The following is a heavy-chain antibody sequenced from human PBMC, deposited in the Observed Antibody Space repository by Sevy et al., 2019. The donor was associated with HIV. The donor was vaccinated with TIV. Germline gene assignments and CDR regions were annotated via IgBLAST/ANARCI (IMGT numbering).Heavy chain of an antibody. CDR1: GYTFTSYG. CDR2: ISAYNGNT. V-gene: IGHV1-18*04. J-gene: IGHJ3*02. Sequence: ASVKVSCKASGYTFTSYGISWVRQAPGQGLEWMGWISAYNGNTNYAQKLQGRVTMTTDTSTSTDYMELRSLRSADTAVDYCERVGYYDSSDYYSEAFDIWGQGTMVTVSS. D-gene: IGHD3-22*01. CDR3: ERVGYYDSSDYYSEAFDI.